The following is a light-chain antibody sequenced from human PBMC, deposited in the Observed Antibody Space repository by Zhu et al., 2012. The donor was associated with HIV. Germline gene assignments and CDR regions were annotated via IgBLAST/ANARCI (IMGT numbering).Light chain of an antibody. J-gene: IGKJ1*01. V-gene: IGKV3-20*01. CDR1: QSVSSNY. CDR3: HQYGSSPRT. CDR2: GAS. Sequence: EIVLTQSPGNLSLSPGEGATLSCRASQSVSSNYLAWYQQKPGQAPRLLIYGASNRAAGIPDRFSGSGSGTDFTLTTSSLEPEDFVVYYCHQYGSSPRTFGQGTKVEI.